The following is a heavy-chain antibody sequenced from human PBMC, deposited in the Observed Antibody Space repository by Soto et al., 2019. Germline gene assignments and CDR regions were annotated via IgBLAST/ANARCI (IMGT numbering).Heavy chain of an antibody. J-gene: IGHJ4*02. V-gene: IGHV3-23*01. CDR2: ISGSGGST. D-gene: IGHD3-10*01. CDR3: ARGPSITMVRGAKPYYFDY. CDR1: GFTFSSYA. Sequence: PGGSLRLSCAASGFTFSSYAMSWVRQAPGKGLEWVSAISGSGGSTYYADSVKGRFTISRDNSKNTLYLQMNSLRAEDTAVYYCARGPSITMVRGAKPYYFDYWGQGTLVTVSS.